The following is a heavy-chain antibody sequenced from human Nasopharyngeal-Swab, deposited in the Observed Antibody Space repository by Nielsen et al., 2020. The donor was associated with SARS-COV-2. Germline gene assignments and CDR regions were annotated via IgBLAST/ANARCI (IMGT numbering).Heavy chain of an antibody. D-gene: IGHD1-26*01. V-gene: IGHV4-34*01. CDR1: GGSFSGYY. CDR3: ARISGSGAFDY. J-gene: IGHJ4*01. Sequence: ESLKISCAAYGGSFSGYYWSWIRQPPGKGLEWIGEINHSGSTNYNPSLKSRVTISVDTSKNQFSLKLSSVTAADTAVYYCARISGSGAFDYWGQGTLVTVSS. CDR2: INHSGST.